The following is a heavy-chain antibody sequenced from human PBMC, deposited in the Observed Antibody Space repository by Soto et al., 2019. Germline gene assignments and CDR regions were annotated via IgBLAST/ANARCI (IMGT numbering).Heavy chain of an antibody. V-gene: IGHV3-11*01. CDR1: GFAFSDPY. Sequence: QVQLVESGGGLVKPGGALRLSCAASGFAFSDPYMSWIRQAPGKGLEWISYISSSGSTIYYADSVKGRFTISRDKAKKSLYLQMDSLTADATAVYYCARGGASVTTPFDSWGQGTQVTVSS. D-gene: IGHD4-17*01. CDR3: ARGGASVTTPFDS. J-gene: IGHJ4*02. CDR2: ISSSGSTI.